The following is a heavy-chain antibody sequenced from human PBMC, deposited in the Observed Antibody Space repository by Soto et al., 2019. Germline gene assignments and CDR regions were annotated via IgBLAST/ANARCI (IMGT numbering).Heavy chain of an antibody. D-gene: IGHD6-13*01. CDR2: IYYSGST. CDR3: ARAAARYYYYGMDV. V-gene: IGHV4-30-4*01. Sequence: SLSLTCTVSGGCISSGDYYWSWIRQPPGKGLEWIGYIYYSGSTYYNPSLKSRVTISVDTSKNQFSLKLSSVIAADTAVYYCARAAARYYYYGMDVCGQGTTVTVSS. J-gene: IGHJ6*02. CDR1: GGCISSGDYY.